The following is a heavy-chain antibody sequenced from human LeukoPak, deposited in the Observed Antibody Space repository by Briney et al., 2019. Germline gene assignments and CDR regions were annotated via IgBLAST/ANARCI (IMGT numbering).Heavy chain of an antibody. D-gene: IGHD2-15*01. CDR2: IKQDGSEK. V-gene: IGHV3-7*01. CDR1: GFTFSSYW. Sequence: GGSLRLSCAASGFTFSSYWMSWVRQAPGKGLEWVANIKQDGSEKYYVDSVKGRFTISRDNAKSSLYLQMNSLRAEDTAVYYCAREGVVVAATLAYYYGMDVWGQGTTVTVSS. CDR3: AREGVVVAATLAYYYGMDV. J-gene: IGHJ6*02.